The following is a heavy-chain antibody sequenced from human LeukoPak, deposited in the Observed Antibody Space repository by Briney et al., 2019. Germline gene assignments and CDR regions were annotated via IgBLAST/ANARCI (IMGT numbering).Heavy chain of an antibody. D-gene: IGHD6-19*01. CDR1: GGSFSGYY. V-gene: IGHV4-34*01. Sequence: SETLSLTCAVYGGSFSGYYWSWIRQPPGKGLEWIGEINHSGSTNYNPSLKSRVTISVDTSKNQFSLKLSSVTAADTAVYYCARRPYSSGWRDYWGQRTLVTVSS. CDR3: ARRPYSSGWRDY. J-gene: IGHJ4*02. CDR2: INHSGST.